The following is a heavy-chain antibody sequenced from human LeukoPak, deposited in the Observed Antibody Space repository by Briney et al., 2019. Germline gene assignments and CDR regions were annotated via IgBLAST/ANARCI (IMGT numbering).Heavy chain of an antibody. CDR3: ARDKGWRRYYGSGSYYPY. CDR2: INRSGGST. D-gene: IGHD3-10*01. J-gene: IGHJ4*02. V-gene: IGHV1-46*01. CDR1: GYTVTSYD. Sequence: SVKVSCKASGYTVTSYDMHWVRQAPGQGLGRRGIINRSGGSTSYAQKFQGRVTMTRDTSTSTVYMELSSLRSEDTAVYYCARDKGWRRYYGSGSYYPYWGQGTLVTVSS.